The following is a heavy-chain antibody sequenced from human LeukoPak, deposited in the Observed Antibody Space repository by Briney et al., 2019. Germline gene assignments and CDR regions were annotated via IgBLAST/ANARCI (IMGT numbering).Heavy chain of an antibody. V-gene: IGHV1-18*01. CDR2: ISAYNGNT. J-gene: IGHJ4*02. D-gene: IGHD6-13*01. CDR1: GYTFTNYG. Sequence: ASVKVSCKASGYTFTNYGISWVRQAPGQGLEWMGWISAYNGNTNYAQKLQGRVTMTTDTSTSTAYMELRSLRSDDTAVYYCARDRAGYSSSCSHYWGQGTLVTVSS. CDR3: ARDRAGYSSSCSHY.